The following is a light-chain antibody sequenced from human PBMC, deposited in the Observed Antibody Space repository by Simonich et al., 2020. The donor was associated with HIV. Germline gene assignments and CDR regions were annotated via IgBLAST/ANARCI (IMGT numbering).Light chain of an antibody. Sequence: DIVMTQSPDSLAVSLGERATINCNSRRPILYSPNNKNNLAWYQQKPGQPPKLLISWASTRESGVPDRFSGSGSGTDFTLTITSLQAEDVAVYYCQQYYSTPPITFGQGTRLEIK. CDR3: QQYYSTPPIT. V-gene: IGKV4-1*01. CDR2: WAS. J-gene: IGKJ5*01. CDR1: RPILYSPNNKNN.